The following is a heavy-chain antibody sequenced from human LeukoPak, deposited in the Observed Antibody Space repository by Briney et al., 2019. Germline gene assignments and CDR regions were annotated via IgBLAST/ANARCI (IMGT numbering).Heavy chain of an antibody. V-gene: IGHV1-18*01. CDR1: GYTFTSYG. Sequence: GASVTVSCKASGYTFTSYGISWVRQAPGQGLEWMGWISAYNGNTNYAQKLQGRVTMTTDTSTSTAYMELRSLRSDDTAVYYCARDKNLPATPRHNWFDPWGQGTLVTVSS. CDR3: ARDKNLPATPRHNWFDP. CDR2: ISAYNGNT. D-gene: IGHD2-2*01. J-gene: IGHJ5*02.